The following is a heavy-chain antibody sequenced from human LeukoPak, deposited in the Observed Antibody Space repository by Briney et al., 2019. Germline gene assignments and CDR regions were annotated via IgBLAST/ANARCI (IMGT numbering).Heavy chain of an antibody. CDR3: ARGARGGNTIFGVVTIYYYGMDV. D-gene: IGHD3-3*01. J-gene: IGHJ6*02. V-gene: IGHV1-8*02. CDR1: GYTFTSYG. CDR2: MNPNSGNT. Sequence: GASVKVSCKASGYTFTSYGINWARQATGQGLEWMGWMNPNSGNTGYAQKFQGRVTMTRNTSISTAYMELSSLRSEDTAVYYCARGARGGNTIFGVVTIYYYGMDVWGQGTTVTVSS.